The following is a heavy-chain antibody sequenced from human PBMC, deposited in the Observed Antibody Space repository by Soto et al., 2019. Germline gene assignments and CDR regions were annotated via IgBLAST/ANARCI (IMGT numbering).Heavy chain of an antibody. D-gene: IGHD2-2*02. CDR1: GFTFSDYY. CDR3: ARDFPNIVVVPAAIAYCYGMDV. V-gene: IGHV3-11*04. CDR2: ISSSGSTI. J-gene: IGHJ6*02. Sequence: GGSLRLSCAASGFTFSDYYMSWIRQAPGKGLEWVSYISSSGSTIYYADSVKGRCTISRDNAKDSLYLQMNSLRAEDTAVYYCARDFPNIVVVPAAIAYCYGMDVWGQEPTVTVSS.